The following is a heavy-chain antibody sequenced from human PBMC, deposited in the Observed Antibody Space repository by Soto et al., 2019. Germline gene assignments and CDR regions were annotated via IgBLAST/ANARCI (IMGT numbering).Heavy chain of an antibody. J-gene: IGHJ4*02. V-gene: IGHV4-30-4*01. D-gene: IGHD3-3*01. CDR1: GGSISSGDYY. CDR3: ARFRRFDLRFDY. CDR2: IYYSGST. Sequence: QVQLQESGPGLVKPSQTLSLICTVSGGSISSGDYYWSWIRQPPGRGLEWIGYIYYSGSTYYNPSLKSRVTISVDTSKNQFSLKLTSVTAADTAVYYCARFRRFDLRFDYRGQGTLVTASS.